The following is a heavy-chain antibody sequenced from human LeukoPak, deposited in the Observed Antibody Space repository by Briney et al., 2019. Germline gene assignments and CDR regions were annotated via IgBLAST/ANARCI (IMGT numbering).Heavy chain of an antibody. Sequence: GGSLRLSCAASGFTVSSNYMSWVRQAPGKGLEWVSVIYSGGSTYYADSVKGRFTISRDNSDNTVSLQMKSLRTDDTAVYYCARMNRGSGDYWGQGTLVTVSS. CDR2: IYSGGST. J-gene: IGHJ4*02. CDR3: ARMNRGSGDY. D-gene: IGHD5-12*01. CDR1: GFTVSSNY. V-gene: IGHV3-66*01.